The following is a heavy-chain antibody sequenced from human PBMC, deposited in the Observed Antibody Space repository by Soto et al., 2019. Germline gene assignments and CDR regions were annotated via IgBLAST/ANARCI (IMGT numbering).Heavy chain of an antibody. J-gene: IGHJ3*02. CDR1: GGSISSGGYS. D-gene: IGHD6-13*01. V-gene: IGHV4-30-2*01. CDR3: ARVGIAAAGDHAFDI. CDR2: IYHSGST. Sequence: QLQLQESGSGLVKPSQTLSLTCAVSGGSISSGGYSWSWIRQPPGKGLEWIGYIYHSGSTYYNPSLKSRVTISVDRSKNQFSLKLSSVTAADTAVYYCARVGIAAAGDHAFDIWGQGTMVTVSS.